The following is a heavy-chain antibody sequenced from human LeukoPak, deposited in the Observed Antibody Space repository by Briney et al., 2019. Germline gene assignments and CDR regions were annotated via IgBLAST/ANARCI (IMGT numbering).Heavy chain of an antibody. CDR2: IYYSGST. CDR3: AREFSDAFDI. J-gene: IGHJ3*02. Sequence: NTSETLSLTCTVSGGSISSSTYYWGWIRQPPGKGLEWIGSIYYSGSTYYNPSLKSRVTISVDTSKNQFSLQLNSVTPEDTAVYYCAREFSDAFDIWGQGTMVTVSS. V-gene: IGHV4-39*02. CDR1: GGSISSSTYY.